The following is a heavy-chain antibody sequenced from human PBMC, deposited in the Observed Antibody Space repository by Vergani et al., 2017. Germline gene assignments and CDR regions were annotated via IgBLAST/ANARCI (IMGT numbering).Heavy chain of an antibody. CDR2: IYSGGST. J-gene: IGHJ4*02. Sequence: EVQLVESGGGLVQPGGSLRLSCAASGFTVSSNYMSWVRRAPGKGLEWVSVIYSGGSTYYADSVKGRFTISRDNSKNTLYLQMNSLRAEDTAVYYCARGRSGYDSFDDWGQGTLVTVSS. CDR3: ARGRSGYDSFDD. D-gene: IGHD5-12*01. V-gene: IGHV3-66*02. CDR1: GFTVSSNY.